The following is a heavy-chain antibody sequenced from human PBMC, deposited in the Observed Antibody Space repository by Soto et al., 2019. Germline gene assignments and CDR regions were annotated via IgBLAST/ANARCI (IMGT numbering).Heavy chain of an antibody. V-gene: IGHV5-51*01. CDR3: ARQGGLGSSHYYYGMDV. CDR2: IYPGDSDT. Sequence: PGECLKISCKGSGYSFTSYWIGWVRQMPGKGLEWMGIIYPGDSDTRYSPSFQGQVTISADKSISTAYLQWSSLKASDTAMYYCARQGGLGSSHYYYGMDVWGQGTTVTVSS. J-gene: IGHJ6*02. CDR1: GYSFTSYW. D-gene: IGHD6-6*01.